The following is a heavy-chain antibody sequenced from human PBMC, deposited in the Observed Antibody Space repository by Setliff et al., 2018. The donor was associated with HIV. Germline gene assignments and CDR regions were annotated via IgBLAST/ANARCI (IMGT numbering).Heavy chain of an antibody. J-gene: IGHJ3*01. CDR1: GGSISTYY. CDR2: IYFTGSS. Sequence: SETLSLTCTVSGGSISTYYWSWIRQPPGKGLEWIGSIYFTGSSDNNPSLKSRVTLSVDTSKHQFSLKLSSVTAADTAVYYCARVQMAYAAFDVWGQGTVVTVSS. V-gene: IGHV4-59*01. D-gene: IGHD4-17*01. CDR3: ARVQMAYAAFDV.